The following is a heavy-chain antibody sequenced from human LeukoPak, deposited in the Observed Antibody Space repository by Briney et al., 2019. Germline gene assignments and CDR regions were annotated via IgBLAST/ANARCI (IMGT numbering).Heavy chain of an antibody. CDR1: GFTFSSYG. Sequence: PGRSLRLSCAASGFTFSSYGMHWVRQAPGKGLEWVAVIWYDGSNKYYADSVKGRFTISRDNSKNTRYLQMNSLRAEDTAVYYCARDGVAGKFDYWGQGTLVTVSS. D-gene: IGHD6-19*01. V-gene: IGHV3-33*01. J-gene: IGHJ4*02. CDR2: IWYDGSNK. CDR3: ARDGVAGKFDY.